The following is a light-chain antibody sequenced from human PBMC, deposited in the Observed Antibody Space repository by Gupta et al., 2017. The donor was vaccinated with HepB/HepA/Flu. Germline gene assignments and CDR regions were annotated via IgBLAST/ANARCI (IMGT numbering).Light chain of an antibody. V-gene: IGKV1-39*01. CDR1: QSIRRN. CDR3: QQIDSNSFFT. Sequence: DIQMTQSPSSLSASVGDRVSITCRASQSIRRNLNWYQQKPGKAPKLLVYAASSLQSGVTSRFSGSGSGTDFTLTISRRQQEDFATYYCQQIDSNSFFTFGHGTKVDFK. CDR2: AAS. J-gene: IGKJ3*01.